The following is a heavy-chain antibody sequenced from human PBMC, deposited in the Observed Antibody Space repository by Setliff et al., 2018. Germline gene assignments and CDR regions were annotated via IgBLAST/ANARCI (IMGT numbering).Heavy chain of an antibody. CDR3: ARSYSSSWYGFFQH. CDR2: IKEDGSEK. Sequence: PGGSLRLSCAASRFTFSNYWMSWVRQAPGKGLEWVANIKEDGSEKYYVDSVKGRFTISRDNAKNSLYLQMNSLRAEDTAVYYCARSYSSSWYGFFQHWGQGTLVTVSS. D-gene: IGHD6-13*01. J-gene: IGHJ1*01. V-gene: IGHV3-7*01. CDR1: RFTFSNYW.